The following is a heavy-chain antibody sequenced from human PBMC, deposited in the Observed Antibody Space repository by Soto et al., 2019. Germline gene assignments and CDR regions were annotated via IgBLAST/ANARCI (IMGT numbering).Heavy chain of an antibody. CDR1: GGSISSSSYY. CDR2: IYYSGST. Sequence: PSETLSLTCTVSGGSISSSSYYWGWIRQPPGKGLEWIGSIYYSGSTYYNPSLKSRVTISVDTSKDQFSLKLSSVTAADTAVYYCARHFGQQLVQVDYWGQGTLVTVSS. J-gene: IGHJ4*02. CDR3: ARHFGQQLVQVDY. D-gene: IGHD6-13*01. V-gene: IGHV4-39*01.